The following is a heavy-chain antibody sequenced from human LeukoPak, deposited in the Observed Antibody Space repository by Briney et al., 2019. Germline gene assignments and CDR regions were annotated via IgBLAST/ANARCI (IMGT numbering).Heavy chain of an antibody. V-gene: IGHV3-33*01. CDR2: IWYDGSNK. D-gene: IGHD1-26*01. CDR1: GFTFSSYG. J-gene: IGHJ4*02. Sequence: GGSLRLSCAASGFTFSSYGMHWVRQAPGKGLEWVAVIWYDGSNKYYADSVKGRFTISRDNSKNTLYLQMNSLRAEDTAVYYCARDPERELLYFDYWGQGTLVTVSS. CDR3: ARDPERELLYFDY.